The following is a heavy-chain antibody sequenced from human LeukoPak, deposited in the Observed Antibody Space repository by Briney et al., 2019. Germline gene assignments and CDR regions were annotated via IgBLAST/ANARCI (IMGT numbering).Heavy chain of an antibody. Sequence: GGSLRLSCAASGFTFDDYAMHWVRQAPGKGLEWVSGISWNSGSIGYADSVKGRFTISRDNAKNSLYLQMNSLRAEDTALYYCAKDAIKEYCSSTSCPSPPTFDYWGQGTLVTVSS. CDR2: ISWNSGSI. CDR3: AKDAIKEYCSSTSCPSPPTFDY. V-gene: IGHV3-9*01. D-gene: IGHD2-2*01. J-gene: IGHJ4*02. CDR1: GFTFDDYA.